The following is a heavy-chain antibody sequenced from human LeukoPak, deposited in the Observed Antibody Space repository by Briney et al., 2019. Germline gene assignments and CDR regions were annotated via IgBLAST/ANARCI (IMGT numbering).Heavy chain of an antibody. CDR2: ISHSGST. CDR3: ARGLGYCSSTSCRQTFDY. J-gene: IGHJ4*02. D-gene: IGHD2-2*01. V-gene: IGHV4-34*01. CDR1: GGSFSGYY. Sequence: SETLSLTCAVYGGSFSGYYWSWLRQPPGKGLEWIGEISHSGSTNYNPSLKSRVTISVDTSKNQFSLKLSSVTAADTAVYYCARGLGYCSSTSCRQTFDYWGQGTLVTVSS.